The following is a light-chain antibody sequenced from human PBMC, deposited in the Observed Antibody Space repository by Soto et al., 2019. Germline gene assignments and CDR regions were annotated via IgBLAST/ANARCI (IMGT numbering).Light chain of an antibody. J-gene: IGLJ1*01. CDR1: ISDVGGYNY. Sequence: QSVLTQPRSVSGSPGQSVTISCTGSISDVGGYNYVSWYQQHPGKAPKHMIYDVSKRPSGVPDSFSGSKSANTASLTISGLQAEDEADYYCCSYAGRYSQYVFGGGTKSPS. V-gene: IGLV2-11*01. CDR2: DVS. CDR3: CSYAGRYSQYV.